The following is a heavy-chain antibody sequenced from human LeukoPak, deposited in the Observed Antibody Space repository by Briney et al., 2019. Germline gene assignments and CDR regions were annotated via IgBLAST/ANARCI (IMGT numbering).Heavy chain of an antibody. CDR2: IKKKADGGTT. CDR1: ALTFSNVW. J-gene: IGHJ3*02. D-gene: IGHD2-21*01. Sequence: GGSLRLSCAASALTFSNVWMHWVRQAPGKGLEWVGRIKKKADGGTTDYAAPVKGRFTISRDDSKNTLYLQMNSLKIEDSAVYYCTTDLPYSGGDCYHAFDSWGQGTVVTVSS. CDR3: TTDLPYSGGDCYHAFDS. V-gene: IGHV3-15*01.